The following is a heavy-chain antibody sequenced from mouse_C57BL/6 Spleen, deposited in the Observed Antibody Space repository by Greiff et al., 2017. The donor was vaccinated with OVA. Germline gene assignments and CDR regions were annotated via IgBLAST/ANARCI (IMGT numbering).Heavy chain of an antibody. D-gene: IGHD1-1*02. CDR1: GFNIKDDY. J-gene: IGHJ2*01. V-gene: IGHV14-4*01. CDR2: IDPENGDT. CDR3: TTRSDYGDD. Sequence: VQLQQSGAELVRPGASVKLSCTASGFNIKDDYMHWVKQRPEQGLEWIGWIDPENGDTEYASKFQGKATITADTSSNTAYLQLSSLTSEDTAVYYCTTRSDYGDDWGQGTTLTVSS.